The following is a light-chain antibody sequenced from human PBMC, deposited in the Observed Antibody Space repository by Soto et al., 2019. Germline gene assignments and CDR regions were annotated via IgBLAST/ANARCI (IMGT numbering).Light chain of an antibody. J-gene: IGKJ4*01. V-gene: IGKV1-12*01. CDR1: QDISTW. CDR2: AAS. Sequence: DIQLTQSPSSVSASIGDRVTITCRASQDISTWLAWYQHKPGQAPKVLIYAASSLQTGVPPRFSGSGSGTEFTLTIHSLQAEDFATYFCQQANRFPLTFGGGTRVEI. CDR3: QQANRFPLT.